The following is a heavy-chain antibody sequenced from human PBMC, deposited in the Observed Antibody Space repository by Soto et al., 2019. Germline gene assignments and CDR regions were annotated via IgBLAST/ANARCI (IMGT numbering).Heavy chain of an antibody. CDR3: AKGYCSGGSCYSFHYYYYMDV. D-gene: IGHD2-15*01. V-gene: IGHV3-30*18. Sequence: QVQLVESGGGVVQPGRSLRLSCAASGFTFSSYGMHWVRQAPGKGLEWVAVISYDGSNKYYADSVKGRFTISRDNSKNTLYLQMNSLRAEDTAVYYCAKGYCSGGSCYSFHYYYYMDVWGKGTTVTVSS. J-gene: IGHJ6*03. CDR1: GFTFSSYG. CDR2: ISYDGSNK.